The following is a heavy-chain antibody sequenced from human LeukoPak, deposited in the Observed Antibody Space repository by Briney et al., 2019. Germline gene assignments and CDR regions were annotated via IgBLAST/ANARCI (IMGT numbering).Heavy chain of an antibody. D-gene: IGHD3-10*01. V-gene: IGHV1-46*01. J-gene: IGHJ5*02. CDR3: ARNWLGTMVRGVPPDWFDP. Sequence: ASVKVSCKASGYTFTSYYMHWVRQAPGQGLEWMGIINPSGGSTSYAQKFQGRVTMTRDMFTSTVYMELSSLRSEDTAVYYCARNWLGTMVRGVPPDWFDPWGQGTLVTVSS. CDR2: INPSGGST. CDR1: GYTFTSYY.